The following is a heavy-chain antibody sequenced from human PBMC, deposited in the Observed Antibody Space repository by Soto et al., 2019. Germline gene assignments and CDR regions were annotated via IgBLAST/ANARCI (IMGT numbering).Heavy chain of an antibody. V-gene: IGHV4-39*01. CDR3: ARHQSYYDSSGYYYPGIDYYGMDV. D-gene: IGHD3-22*01. Sequence: PSETLSLTCTVSGGSISSSSYYWGWIRQPPGKGLEWIGSIYYSGSTYYNPFLKSRVTISVDTSKNQFSLKLSSVTAADTAVYYCARHQSYYDSSGYYYPGIDYYGMDVWGQGTTVTVSS. CDR1: GGSISSSSYY. CDR2: IYYSGST. J-gene: IGHJ6*02.